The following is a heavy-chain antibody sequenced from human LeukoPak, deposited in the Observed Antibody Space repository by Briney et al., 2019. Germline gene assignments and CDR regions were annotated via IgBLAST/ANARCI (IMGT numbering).Heavy chain of an antibody. V-gene: IGHV3-15*01. Sequence: GGSLRLSCAASGFTFSNAWMSWVRQTPGKGLEWVGRINSKTDGGTTDYAAAVKGRFTISRDDSKNTLYLQMNSLKTEDTAVYYCTTHYYYASGGLYNWGQGTLVTVSS. CDR1: GFTFSNAW. D-gene: IGHD3-10*01. CDR3: TTHYYYASGGLYN. J-gene: IGHJ4*02. CDR2: INSKTDGGTT.